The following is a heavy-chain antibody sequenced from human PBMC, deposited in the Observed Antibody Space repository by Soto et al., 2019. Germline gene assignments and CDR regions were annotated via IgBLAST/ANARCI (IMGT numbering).Heavy chain of an antibody. Sequence: EVQLVESGGGLVQPGGSLRLSCAASGFTFSSYDMHWVRQATGKGLEWVSAIGTAGDTYYPGSVKGRFTISRDNAKNSLYLQMSSLRAEDTAVYYCARCGSYGFVWFYYYAMDVWGQGTAVTVSS. V-gene: IGHV3-13*01. CDR2: IGTAGDT. D-gene: IGHD5-18*01. CDR1: GFTFSSYD. CDR3: ARCGSYGFVWFYYYAMDV. J-gene: IGHJ6*02.